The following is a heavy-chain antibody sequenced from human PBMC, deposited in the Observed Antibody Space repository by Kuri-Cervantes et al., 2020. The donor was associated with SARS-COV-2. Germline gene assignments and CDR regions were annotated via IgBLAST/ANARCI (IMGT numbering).Heavy chain of an antibody. V-gene: IGHV4-34*01. D-gene: IGHD3-9*01. CDR3: ARHVYYDILTGYYNTRGGFDY. J-gene: IGHJ4*02. CDR2: ITESGST. CDR1: GGSSSDDK. Sequence: SETLSLTCAVYGGSSSDDKWSWIRQAPGKGLEWVGEITESGSTNYNPSLKSRVTISVDTSKNQFSLKLSSVTAADTAVYYCARHVYYDILTGYYNTRGGFDYWGQGTLVTVSS.